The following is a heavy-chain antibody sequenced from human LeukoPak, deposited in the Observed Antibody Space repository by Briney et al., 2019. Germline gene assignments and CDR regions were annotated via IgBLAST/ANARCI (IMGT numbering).Heavy chain of an antibody. CDR3: ARGPPLHYYGSGSYYRY. D-gene: IGHD3-10*01. J-gene: IGHJ4*02. CDR2: FDPEGGET. Sequence: ASVTVSCKVSEYALTELSIHWVRQTPGKGLECMGGFDPEGGETIYAQKFQGRVTMTEDTSTDTAYMELSSLTSDDTAVYYCARGPPLHYYGSGSYYRYWGQGTLVTVSS. CDR1: EYALTELS. V-gene: IGHV1-24*01.